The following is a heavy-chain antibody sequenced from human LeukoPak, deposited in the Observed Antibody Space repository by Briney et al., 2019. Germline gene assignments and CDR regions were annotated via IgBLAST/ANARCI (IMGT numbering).Heavy chain of an antibody. D-gene: IGHD3-22*01. CDR1: GFTFSSYE. V-gene: IGHV3-48*03. CDR3: ARIGGSGYYLDY. J-gene: IGHJ4*02. CDR2: ISSSGSTI. Sequence: GGSLRLSCAASGFTFSSYEMNWVRQAPGKGLEWVSHISSSGSTIYYADSVKGRFTISKDNAKNSLYLQMNSLRAEDTAVYYCARIGGSGYYLDYWGQGTLVTVSS.